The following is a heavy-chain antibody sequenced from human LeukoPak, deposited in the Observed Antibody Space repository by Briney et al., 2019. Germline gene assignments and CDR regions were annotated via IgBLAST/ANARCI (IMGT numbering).Heavy chain of an antibody. J-gene: IGHJ4*02. V-gene: IGHV3-30*02. Sequence: GGSLGLSCAASGFTFSSYGMHWVRQAPGKGLEWVAFIRYDGSNKYYADSVKGRFTMSRDNSKNTLYLQMNSLRAEDSAVYYCAKDLVGRLFGVALIDFWGQGTLVTVSS. CDR1: GFTFSSYG. CDR2: IRYDGSNK. D-gene: IGHD3-3*01. CDR3: AKDLVGRLFGVALIDF.